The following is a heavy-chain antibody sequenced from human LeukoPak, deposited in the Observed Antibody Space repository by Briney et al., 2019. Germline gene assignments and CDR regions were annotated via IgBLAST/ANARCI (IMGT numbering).Heavy chain of an antibody. V-gene: IGHV4-59*01. CDR3: ARVAYYDFWSGYYSEWNWFDP. CDR1: GGSIGSYY. D-gene: IGHD3-3*01. CDR2: IYYSGST. Sequence: PSETLSLTCTVSGGSIGSYYWSWIRQPPGKGLEWIGYIYYSGSTNYNPSLKSRVTISVDTSKNQFSLKLSSVTAADTAVYYCARVAYYDFWSGYYSEWNWFDPWGQGTLVTVSS. J-gene: IGHJ5*02.